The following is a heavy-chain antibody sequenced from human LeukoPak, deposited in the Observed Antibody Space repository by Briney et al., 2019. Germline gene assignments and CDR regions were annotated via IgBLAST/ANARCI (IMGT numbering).Heavy chain of an antibody. J-gene: IGHJ6*02. Sequence: ASVKVSCKASGGTFSSYALSWVRQAPGQGLEWMGRIIPIFGTANYAQKFQGRVTIIADESTSTAYMELGSLRSEDTAIYYCARGGNTSDLYYGMDVWGQGTTVTVSS. V-gene: IGHV1-69*15. CDR1: GGTFSSYA. D-gene: IGHD6-25*01. CDR3: ARGGNTSDLYYGMDV. CDR2: IIPIFGTA.